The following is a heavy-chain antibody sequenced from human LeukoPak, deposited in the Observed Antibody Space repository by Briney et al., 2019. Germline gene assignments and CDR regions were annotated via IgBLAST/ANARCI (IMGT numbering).Heavy chain of an antibody. J-gene: IGHJ6*03. Sequence: GGSLRLSCAASGFTFSSYWMSWVRQAPGKGLEWVANIKQDGSEKYYVDSVKGRFTISRDNAKNSLYLQMNSLRAEDTAVYYCARLYSGRYYSYYYYMDVWGKGTTVTVSS. D-gene: IGHD1-26*01. CDR1: GFTFSSYW. CDR3: ARLYSGRYYSYYYYMDV. CDR2: IKQDGSEK. V-gene: IGHV3-7*01.